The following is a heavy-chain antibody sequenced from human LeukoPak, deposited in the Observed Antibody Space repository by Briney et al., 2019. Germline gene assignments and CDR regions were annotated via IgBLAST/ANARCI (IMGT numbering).Heavy chain of an antibody. J-gene: IGHJ5*02. Sequence: GSLRLSLAASGFSLSDYDMNWVRQAPGEGVGWVSYISSSGSTIYYADFVKGRFTISRDNAKNSLYLQMNSLRAEDTAVYYCARGASSWYMGWFDPWGQGTLLTVSS. CDR1: GFSLSDYD. D-gene: IGHD6-13*01. CDR2: ISSSGSTI. V-gene: IGHV3-11*01. CDR3: ARGASSWYMGWFDP.